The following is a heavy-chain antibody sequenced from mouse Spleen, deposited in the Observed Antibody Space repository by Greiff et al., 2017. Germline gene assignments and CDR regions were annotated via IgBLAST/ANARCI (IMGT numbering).Heavy chain of an antibody. Sequence: DVKLVESGGGLVKPGGSLKLSCAASGFTFSSYTMSWVRQTPEKRLAWVATISSGGSYTYYPDSVKGRFTISRDNAKNTLYLQMSSLKSEDTDMYYCTREKVGFDYWGQGTTLTVSS. CDR3: TREKVGFDY. CDR1: GFTFSSYT. V-gene: IGHV5-6-4*01. CDR2: ISSGGSYT. J-gene: IGHJ2*01. D-gene: IGHD1-1*01.